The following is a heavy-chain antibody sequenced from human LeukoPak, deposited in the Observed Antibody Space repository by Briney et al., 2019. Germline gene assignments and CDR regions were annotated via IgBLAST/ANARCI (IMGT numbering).Heavy chain of an antibody. Sequence: GGSLRLSCAASGFTFSSYWMSWVRQAPGKGLEGVANIKEDGSEKYYVDSVKGRFTISRDNDKKSLSLQLNSLRGEDTAVYYCAKERAASSGHIVCWGQGTLVTVSS. J-gene: IGHJ4*02. CDR2: IKEDGSEK. CDR3: AKERAASSGHIVC. V-gene: IGHV3-7*04. D-gene: IGHD6-19*01. CDR1: GFTFSSYW.